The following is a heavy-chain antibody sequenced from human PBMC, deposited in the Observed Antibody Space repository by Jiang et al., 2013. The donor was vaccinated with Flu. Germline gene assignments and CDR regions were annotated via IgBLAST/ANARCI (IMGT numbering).Heavy chain of an antibody. CDR3: ARGTTGLRGIVVVPAADLYFEY. CDR1: GGTFSSYA. V-gene: IGHV1-69*04. D-gene: IGHD2-2*01. Sequence: EVKKPGSSLKVSCKASGGTFSSYAISWVRQAPGQGLEWMGRIIPLLGITKYAQKLQARVKITADKSTSTVYMELRSLRSEDTAVYYCARGTTGLRGIVVVPAADLYFEYWGQGTLVTVSS. CDR2: IIPLLGIT. J-gene: IGHJ4*02.